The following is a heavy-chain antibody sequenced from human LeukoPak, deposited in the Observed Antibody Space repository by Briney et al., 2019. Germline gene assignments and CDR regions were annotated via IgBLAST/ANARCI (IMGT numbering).Heavy chain of an antibody. CDR3: ARVGDGLFDY. CDR2: IYHDGST. J-gene: IGHJ4*02. V-gene: IGHV4-30-2*01. Sequence: ESSETLSLTCSVSGGSTSSGGSYWSWIRQPPGKGPEWIGYIYHDGSTYYNPSLKSRVTISIDTSKNQFSLKLSSVTAADTAVYYCARVGDGLFDYWGQGTLVTVSS. D-gene: IGHD1-26*01. CDR1: GGSTSSGGSY.